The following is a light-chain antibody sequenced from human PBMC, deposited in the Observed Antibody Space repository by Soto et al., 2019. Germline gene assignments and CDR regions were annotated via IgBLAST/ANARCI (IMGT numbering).Light chain of an antibody. CDR1: QSVSRSY. CDR2: GAS. CDR3: QQYDTSPLT. Sequence: EIVLTQSPGTLSLSPGERATVSCRASQSVSRSYLAWYQQKPGQAPRLLIYGASSRATGIPDRFSGSGSGTDFTLTISRLEPEDFAVYYCQQYDTSPLTFGQGTRLEIK. J-gene: IGKJ5*01. V-gene: IGKV3-20*01.